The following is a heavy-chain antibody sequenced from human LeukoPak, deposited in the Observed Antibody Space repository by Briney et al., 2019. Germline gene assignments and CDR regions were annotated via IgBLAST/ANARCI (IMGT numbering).Heavy chain of an antibody. CDR1: GGSISGYY. CDR2: LYYMRGA. D-gene: IGHD2-15*01. V-gene: IGHV4-59*01. CDR3: AREELGWSHDAFDI. J-gene: IGHJ3*02. Sequence: SETLSLTCTVSGGSISGYYWSWSRQPPGKGVEWIGNLYYMRGAWYKSSLKSRVTTSVDRSKNQFSLKLSSVTAADTAVYYCAREELGWSHDAFDIWGQGTMVTVSS.